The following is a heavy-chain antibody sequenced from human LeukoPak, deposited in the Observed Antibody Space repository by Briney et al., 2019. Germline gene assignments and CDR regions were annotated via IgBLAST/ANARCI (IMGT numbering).Heavy chain of an antibody. V-gene: IGHV1-18*01. CDR2: ISAYNGNT. D-gene: IGHD3-22*01. CDR1: GYTFTSYG. Sequence: ASVKVSCKASGYTFTSYGISWVRQAPGQGLEWMGWISAYNGNTNYAQKLQGRVTMTTDTSTSTAYMELRSLRSDDTAVYYCARKYYYDSSGYSGDAFDIWGQGTMVTVSS. CDR3: ARKYYYDSSGYSGDAFDI. J-gene: IGHJ3*02.